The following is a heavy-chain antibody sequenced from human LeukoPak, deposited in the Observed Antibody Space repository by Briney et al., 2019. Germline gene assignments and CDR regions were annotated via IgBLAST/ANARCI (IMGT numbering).Heavy chain of an antibody. CDR3: ARGRTTGEFDY. J-gene: IGHJ4*02. Sequence: SVKVSCKASGGTFSSHAISWVRQAPGQGLEWMGGINPIFHTPTYAKKFQGRLTITKDESMSAASMDLSSLISDDTAVYYCARGRTTGEFDYWGQGTLVTVSS. CDR1: GGTFSSHA. D-gene: IGHD4-11*01. CDR2: INPIFHTP. V-gene: IGHV1-69*05.